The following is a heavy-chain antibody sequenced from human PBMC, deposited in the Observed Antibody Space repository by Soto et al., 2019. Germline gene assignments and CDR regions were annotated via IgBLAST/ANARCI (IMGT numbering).Heavy chain of an antibody. CDR2: ITCNGGNT. D-gene: IGHD5-12*01. J-gene: IGHJ4*02. CDR3: AKNAEATIRLGFDY. Sequence: EVQLLESGGGLVQPGGSLRLSCAASGFTFSTYAMNWVRQAPGKGLEWVSTITCNGGNTYYADSVKGRFTISRDTSKNTLHLQMNGRRVEDTRVYYCAKNAEATIRLGFDYWGQGPLVTVSS. CDR1: GFTFSTYA. V-gene: IGHV3-23*01.